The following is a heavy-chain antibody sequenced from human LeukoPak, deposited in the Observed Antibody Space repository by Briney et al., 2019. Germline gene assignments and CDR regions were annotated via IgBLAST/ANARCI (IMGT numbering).Heavy chain of an antibody. D-gene: IGHD2-2*01. CDR3: VRDGACSSTSCQNFDY. V-gene: IGHV1-2*02. CDR1: GYTFTAYY. Sequence: ASVKVSSKASGYTFTAYYINWVRQAPGQGLEWMGWINPYSGATNYAQKFQGRVTMTSDTSITTAYMELTRLRSDDTAVYYCVRDGACSSTSCQNFDYWGQGTLVTVPS. CDR2: INPYSGAT. J-gene: IGHJ4*02.